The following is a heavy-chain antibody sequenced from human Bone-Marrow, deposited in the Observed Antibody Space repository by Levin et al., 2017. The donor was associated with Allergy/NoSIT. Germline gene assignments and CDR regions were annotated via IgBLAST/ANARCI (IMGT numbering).Heavy chain of an antibody. J-gene: IGHJ5*01. V-gene: IGHV5-51*01. D-gene: IGHD2-21*02. CDR3: AVVTATSGFGGLDS. Sequence: GESLKISCKASGYTFSTYWIGWVRQMPGKGLDWMGIIYPSDSDTTYSPSFQGQVSISADKSISTAYLQRSSLKASDTAIYYCAVVTATSGFGGLDSWGQGTLVTVSS. CDR1: GYTFSTYW. CDR2: IYPSDSDT.